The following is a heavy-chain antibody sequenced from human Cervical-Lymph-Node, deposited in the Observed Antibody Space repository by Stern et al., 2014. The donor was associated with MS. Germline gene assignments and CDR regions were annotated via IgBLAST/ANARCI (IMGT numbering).Heavy chain of an antibody. D-gene: IGHD6-13*01. CDR2: ISWDSGSI. J-gene: IGHJ5*01. Sequence: VQLEESGGGLIQPGRSLLLSCAASGFTFDDYGMHWVRQPPGKGLEWVSGISWDSGSIDYADSVKGRFTISRDNAKNSLYLQMNSLRAEDTAFYYCAKAVLYSSSWFDSWGQGALVTVSS. CDR3: AKAVLYSSSWFDS. V-gene: IGHV3-9*01. CDR1: GFTFDDYG.